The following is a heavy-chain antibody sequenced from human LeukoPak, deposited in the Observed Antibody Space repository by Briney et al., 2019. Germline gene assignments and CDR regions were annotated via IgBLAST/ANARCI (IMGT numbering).Heavy chain of an antibody. CDR2: VSYDGSGE. D-gene: IGHD3-10*01. Sequence: GRSLRLSCAASGFIFRSYPMHWVRQAPGKGLEWVAVVSYDGSGENYADSVNGRFTISRDNSKNTLYLQMNSLRAEDTAVYYCVREISGSNDYWGQGTLVTVSS. CDR3: VREISGSNDY. CDR1: GFIFRSYP. V-gene: IGHV3-30*07. J-gene: IGHJ4*02.